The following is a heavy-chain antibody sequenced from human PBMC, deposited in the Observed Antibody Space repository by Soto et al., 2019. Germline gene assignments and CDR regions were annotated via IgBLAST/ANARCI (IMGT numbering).Heavy chain of an antibody. V-gene: IGHV1-46*03. Sequence: ASVKVSCKASGYTFTTYYMHWVRQAPGQGLDWMGMINPTGGKTNYAQKFQGRVTVSRDTSTSTVYMELSSLRSEDTAVYYCARSSDHFDYWGQGTLVTVSS. CDR3: ARSSDHFDY. CDR2: INPTGGKT. J-gene: IGHJ4*02. CDR1: GYTFTTYY.